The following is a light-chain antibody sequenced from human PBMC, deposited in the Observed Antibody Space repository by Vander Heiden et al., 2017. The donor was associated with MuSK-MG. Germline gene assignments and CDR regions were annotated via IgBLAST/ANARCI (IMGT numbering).Light chain of an antibody. V-gene: IGKV3-15*01. Sequence: EIVMTQSPATLSVSPGERATLSCRASQSGSNNLAWYQHKPGQAPRLLIYGASTRDTGIPTRFSGSGYGKEFSLTISSRQSEDFAVYYCQPYNNWPPWTFGQGTKVEIK. CDR3: QPYNNWPPWT. CDR1: QSGSNN. CDR2: GAS. J-gene: IGKJ1*01.